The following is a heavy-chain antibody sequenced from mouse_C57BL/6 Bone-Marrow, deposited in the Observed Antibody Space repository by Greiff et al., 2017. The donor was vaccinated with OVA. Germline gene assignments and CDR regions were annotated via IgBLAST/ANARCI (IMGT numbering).Heavy chain of an antibody. D-gene: IGHD2-3*01. Sequence: LVESGAELVKPGASVKLSCKASGYTFTSYWMHWVKQRPGQGLEWIGMIHPNSGSTNYNEKFKSKATLTVDKSSSTAYMQLSSLTSEDSAVYYCARRDYDGYPYWAMDYWGQGTSVTVSS. V-gene: IGHV1-64*01. CDR3: ARRDYDGYPYWAMDY. CDR2: IHPNSGST. CDR1: GYTFTSYW. J-gene: IGHJ4*01.